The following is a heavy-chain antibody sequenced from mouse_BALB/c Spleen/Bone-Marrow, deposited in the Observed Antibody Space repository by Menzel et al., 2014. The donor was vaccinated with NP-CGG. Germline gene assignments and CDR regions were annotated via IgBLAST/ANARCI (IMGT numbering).Heavy chain of an antibody. Sequence: EVKLVESGGGLVQPGGSLRLSCATSWFTFTDYYMNWVRQPPGKALEWLGFIRNKAYSYTTEYSASEKGRFTISRDNSQSILYLQMNTLRAEDSATYYCARDMGGLLFDYWGQGTTLAVSS. D-gene: IGHD2-3*01. CDR2: IRNKAYSYTT. J-gene: IGHJ2*01. V-gene: IGHV7-3*02. CDR1: WFTFTDYY. CDR3: ARDMGGLLFDY.